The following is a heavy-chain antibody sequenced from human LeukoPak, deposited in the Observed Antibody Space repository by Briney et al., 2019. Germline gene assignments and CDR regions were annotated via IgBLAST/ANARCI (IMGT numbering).Heavy chain of an antibody. CDR2: IYYSGST. Sequence: SETLSLTCTVSGGSISSYYWSWIRQPPGKGLEWIGYIYYSGSTNYNPSLKSRVTISVDTSKNQFSLKLSSVTAADTAVYYCARHSSPLGSSWYGTDVWGQGTTVTVSS. J-gene: IGHJ6*02. V-gene: IGHV4-59*08. D-gene: IGHD6-13*01. CDR3: ARHSSPLGSSWYGTDV. CDR1: GGSISSYY.